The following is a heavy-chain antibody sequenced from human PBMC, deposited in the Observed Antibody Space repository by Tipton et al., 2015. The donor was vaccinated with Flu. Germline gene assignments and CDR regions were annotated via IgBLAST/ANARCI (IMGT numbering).Heavy chain of an antibody. CDR1: GFTFSNYW. Sequence: GSLRLSCAASGFTFSNYWMSWVRQAPGKGLEWVANIEQDGSEKHYVDSAKGRFTISRGNAKNSLYLQMNSLRAEDTAVYYCARQIGGGDCYWGQGTLVTVSS. J-gene: IGHJ4*02. V-gene: IGHV3-7*03. CDR3: ARQIGGGDCY. CDR2: IEQDGSEK. D-gene: IGHD2-21*01.